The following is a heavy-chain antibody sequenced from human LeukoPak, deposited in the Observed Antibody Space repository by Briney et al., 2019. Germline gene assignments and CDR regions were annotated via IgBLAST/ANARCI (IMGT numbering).Heavy chain of an antibody. J-gene: IGHJ4*02. Sequence: PGRSLRLSCAASGFTFSSYGMHWVRQAPGKGLEWMGGFDPEDGETIYAQKFQGRVTMTEDTSTDTAYMELSSLRSEDTAAYYCATDLFAAAGTDYWGQGTLVTVSS. CDR2: FDPEDGET. V-gene: IGHV1-24*01. D-gene: IGHD6-13*01. CDR1: GFTFSSYG. CDR3: ATDLFAAAGTDY.